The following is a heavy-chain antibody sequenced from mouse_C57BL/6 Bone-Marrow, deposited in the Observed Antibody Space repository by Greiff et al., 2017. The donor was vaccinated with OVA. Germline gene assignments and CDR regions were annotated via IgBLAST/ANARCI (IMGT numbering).Heavy chain of an antibody. Sequence: VQLKQSGAELVKPGASVKLSCTASGFNIKDYYMHWVKQRTEQGLEWIGRIDPEDGETKYAPKFQGKATITADTSSNTAYLQLSSLTSEDTAVYYCARTLPFITTVVAKENAMDYWGQGTSVTVSS. J-gene: IGHJ4*01. CDR3: ARTLPFITTVVAKENAMDY. D-gene: IGHD1-1*01. CDR1: GFNIKDYY. CDR2: IDPEDGET. V-gene: IGHV14-2*01.